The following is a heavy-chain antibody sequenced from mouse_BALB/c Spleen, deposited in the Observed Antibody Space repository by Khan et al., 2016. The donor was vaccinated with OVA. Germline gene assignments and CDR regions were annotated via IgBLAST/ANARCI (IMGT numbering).Heavy chain of an antibody. Sequence: EVELVESGGGLVNPGGSLKVSCAASGFTFSNYGMSWVRQTPEKRMEWVASISSGGNTYYVDSVKGRFTISRDNVRNILDLQMSSLRSEDTAMYYCARDYWFVYWGQGTLVTGSA. V-gene: IGHV5-6-5*01. CDR2: ISSGGNT. J-gene: IGHJ3*01. CDR1: GFTFSNYG. CDR3: ARDYWFVY.